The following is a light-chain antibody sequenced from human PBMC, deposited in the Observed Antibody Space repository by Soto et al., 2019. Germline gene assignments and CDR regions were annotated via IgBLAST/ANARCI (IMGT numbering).Light chain of an antibody. J-gene: IGKJ5*01. CDR1: QSVSSSY. V-gene: IGKV3D-20*02. CDR3: QQRHNWPIT. Sequence: EVVLTQSPCTLSLSTGERATLSCRASQSVSSSYLAWYQQKPGQAPRLLIYGASSRATGIPDRFSGSGSGTDFTLTISSLEPEDFGVYYCQQRHNWPITFGQGTRLEIK. CDR2: GAS.